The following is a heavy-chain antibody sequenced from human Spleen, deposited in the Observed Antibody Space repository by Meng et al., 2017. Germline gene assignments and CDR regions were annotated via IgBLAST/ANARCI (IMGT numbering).Heavy chain of an antibody. CDR3: ARVESFDY. CDR1: GYTFTSYG. V-gene: IGHV1-18*01. J-gene: IGHJ4*02. CDR2: ITTYNGHT. Sequence: QVQLVQSGAEVKKPWASVKVSCEASGYTFTSYGISWVRQAPGQGLEWMGWITTYNGHTNYAEKFQGRVTMTTHTSTGTAYMELRSLRSDDTAVYYCARVESFDYWGQGTLVTVSS. D-gene: IGHD3-3*01.